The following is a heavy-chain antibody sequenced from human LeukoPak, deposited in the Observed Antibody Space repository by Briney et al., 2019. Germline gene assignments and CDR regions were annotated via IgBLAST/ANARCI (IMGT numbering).Heavy chain of an antibody. V-gene: IGHV4-34*01. J-gene: IGHJ4*02. Sequence: ETLSLTXAVYGGSFSGYYWRWIRQPPGKGLEWICEINHSGRTNSHPSLKSRLTISVDTSNTQFSLKLSSVPAADTAVYYCARGRVTTGHFDYWRQGTLVTVSS. CDR2: INHSGRT. CDR1: GGSFSGYY. CDR3: ARGRVTTGHFDY. D-gene: IGHD4-17*01.